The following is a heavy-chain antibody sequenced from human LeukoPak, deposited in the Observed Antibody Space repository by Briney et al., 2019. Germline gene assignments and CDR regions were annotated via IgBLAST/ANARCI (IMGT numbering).Heavy chain of an antibody. CDR1: SGSFSNYY. D-gene: IGHD3-22*01. Sequence: SETLSLTCAVYSGSFSNYYWTWIRQPPEKGLEWIGEINHSGSTNYNPSLKSRVTMSVDTSKNHFSLKLSSVTATDTAVYYCARHFWLYYYDSSGCPDYWGQGTLVTVSS. V-gene: IGHV4-34*01. CDR2: INHSGST. CDR3: ARHFWLYYYDSSGCPDY. J-gene: IGHJ4*02.